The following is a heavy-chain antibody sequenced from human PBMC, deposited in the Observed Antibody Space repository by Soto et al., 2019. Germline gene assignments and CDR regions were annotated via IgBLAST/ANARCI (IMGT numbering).Heavy chain of an antibody. D-gene: IGHD5-12*01. CDR2: IWPGDSDT. Sequence: PGESLKISCKGSGYSATNYWIAWVRQMPGKGLEWMGIIWPGDSDTRYNPSFQGQVTISVDKSISTAYLQWSSLKASDTAIYYCARQVDGYNYYYDYWGQGTLVTVPQ. CDR3: ARQVDGYNYYYDY. CDR1: GYSATNYW. J-gene: IGHJ4*02. V-gene: IGHV5-51*01.